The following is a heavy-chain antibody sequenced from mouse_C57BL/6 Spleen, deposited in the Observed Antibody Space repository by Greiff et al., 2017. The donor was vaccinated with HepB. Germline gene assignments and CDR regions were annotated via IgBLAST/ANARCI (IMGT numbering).Heavy chain of an antibody. J-gene: IGHJ4*01. D-gene: IGHD2-3*01. Sequence: QVQLKQSGPGLVAPSQSLSITCTVSGFSLTSYGVHWVRQPPGKGLEWLVVIWSDGSTTYNSALKSRLSISKDNSKSQVFLKMNSLQTDDTAMYYWARQDGYYPYAMDYWGQGTSVTVSS. CDR3: ARQDGYYPYAMDY. CDR2: IWSDGST. CDR1: GFSLTSYG. V-gene: IGHV2-6-1*01.